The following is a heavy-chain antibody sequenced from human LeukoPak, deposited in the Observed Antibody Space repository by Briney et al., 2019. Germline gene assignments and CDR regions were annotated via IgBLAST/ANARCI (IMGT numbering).Heavy chain of an antibody. D-gene: IGHD6-13*01. Sequence: SETLSLTCTVSGGSISSYYWSWIRQPPGKGLEWIGYIYYSGTTNYNPSLKSRVTISVDTSKNQFSLKLSSVTAADTAVYYCARGVYIASAQYGYWGQGTLVTVSS. V-gene: IGHV4-59*01. J-gene: IGHJ4*02. CDR1: GGSISSYY. CDR3: ARGVYIASAQYGY. CDR2: IYYSGTT.